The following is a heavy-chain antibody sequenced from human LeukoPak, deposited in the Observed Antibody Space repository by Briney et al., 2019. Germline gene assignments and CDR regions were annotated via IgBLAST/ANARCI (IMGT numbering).Heavy chain of an antibody. CDR1: GGSISSYY. Sequence: PSETLSLTCTVSGGSISSYYWSWIRQPAGKGLEWIGRIYTSGSTNYNPSLKSRVTMSVDTSKNQFSLQLNSVTAADTAVYYCARDRSGYSYSQYFNMWGQGTMVTVSP. V-gene: IGHV4-4*07. CDR2: IYTSGST. CDR3: ARDRSGYSYSQYFNM. D-gene: IGHD5-18*01. J-gene: IGHJ3*02.